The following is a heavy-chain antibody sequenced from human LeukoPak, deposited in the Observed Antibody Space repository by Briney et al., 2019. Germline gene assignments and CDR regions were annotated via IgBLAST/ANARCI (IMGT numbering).Heavy chain of an antibody. CDR3: ARDQVLAMIGVLQGAFDI. Sequence: GGSLRLSCAASGFTFSRYWMSWVRQAPGKGLEWVANIKEDGSEKYYVDSVKGRFTISRDNAKKSLYLQMNSLRAEDMAVYYCARDQVLAMIGVLQGAFDIWGQGTMVTVSS. CDR1: GFTFSRYW. J-gene: IGHJ3*02. V-gene: IGHV3-7*01. CDR2: IKEDGSEK. D-gene: IGHD3-22*01.